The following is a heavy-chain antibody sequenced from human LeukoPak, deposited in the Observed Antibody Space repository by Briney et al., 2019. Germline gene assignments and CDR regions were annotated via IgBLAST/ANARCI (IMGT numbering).Heavy chain of an antibody. CDR1: GGTFSSYA. D-gene: IGHD3-9*01. J-gene: IGHJ5*02. CDR2: IIPIFGTA. CDR3: ASEGRYPENWFDP. V-gene: IGHV1-69*13. Sequence: SVKVSCKASGGTFSSYAISWVRQAPGQGLEWMGGIIPIFGTANYAQKFQGRVTITADESTSTAYMELSSLRSEDTAVYYCASEGRYPENWFDPWGQGTLVTVSS.